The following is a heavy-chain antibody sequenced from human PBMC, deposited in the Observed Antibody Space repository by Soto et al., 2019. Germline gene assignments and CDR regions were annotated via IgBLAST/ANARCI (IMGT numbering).Heavy chain of an antibody. D-gene: IGHD6-13*01. J-gene: IGHJ4*02. CDR3: ASSSRIAAAGMGDVY. V-gene: IGHV4-39*01. CDR1: GGSLGSSSYY. Sequence: SETLSLTCTVSGGSLGSSSYYWGWIRQSPGKGLEWIGNIYYSGNTFYNPSLKSRVTISVDTSKNQFYLHLSSVTAADTAIFYCASSSRIAAAGMGDVYWGQGTLVTVSS. CDR2: IYYSGNT.